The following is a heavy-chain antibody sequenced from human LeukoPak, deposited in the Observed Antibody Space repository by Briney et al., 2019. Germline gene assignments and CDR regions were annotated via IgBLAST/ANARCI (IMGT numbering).Heavy chain of an antibody. CDR1: GFTFSTYG. CDR2: ISYDGSNK. D-gene: IGHD5-24*01. Sequence: GGPLRLSCAASGFTFSTYGMHWVRQAPGKGLESVAVISYDGSNKYYTDSVKGRFTISRDNSRDTLYLQMNSLRAEDTAVYYCARDRDGYNSVTFDYWGQGTLVTVSS. J-gene: IGHJ4*02. V-gene: IGHV3-30*03. CDR3: ARDRDGYNSVTFDY.